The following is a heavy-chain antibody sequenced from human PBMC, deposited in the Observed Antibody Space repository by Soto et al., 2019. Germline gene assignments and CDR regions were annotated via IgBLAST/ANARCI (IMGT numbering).Heavy chain of an antibody. CDR1: GFTFSSYG. J-gene: IGHJ4*02. CDR3: AREEYYGFDY. CDR2: ISSSGSTI. V-gene: IGHV3-48*04. Sequence: PGGSLRLSCAASGFTFSSYGMHWVRQAPGKGLEWVSYISSSGSTIYYADSVKGRFTISRDNAKNSLYLQMNSLRAEDTAVYYCAREEYYGFDYWGQGTLVTVSS. D-gene: IGHD4-17*01.